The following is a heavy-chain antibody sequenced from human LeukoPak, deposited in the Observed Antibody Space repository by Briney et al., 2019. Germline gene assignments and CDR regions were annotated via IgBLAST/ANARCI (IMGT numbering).Heavy chain of an antibody. CDR2: INPSGGST. J-gene: IGHJ4*02. CDR3: EREGGGYCSGGSCYSSSGLDY. CDR1: GYTFTSYY. D-gene: IGHD2-15*01. Sequence: ASVKVSCKASGYTFTSYYMHWGRQAPGQGLEWMGIINPSGGSTSYAQKFQGRVTMTRDMSTSTVYMERSSPRSEDTAVYYCEREGGGYCSGGSCYSSSGLDYWGQGTLLTVSS. V-gene: IGHV1-46*01.